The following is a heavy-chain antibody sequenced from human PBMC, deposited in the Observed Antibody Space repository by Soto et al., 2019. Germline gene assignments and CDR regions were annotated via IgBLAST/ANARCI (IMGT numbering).Heavy chain of an antibody. CDR2: ISGRGGST. Sequence: EVQLLESGGGLVQPGGSLRLSCAASGFTFSSYAMSWVRQAPGKGLEWVSAISGRGGSTYYADSVKGRFTISRDNSKNTLYLQMNSLRAEDMAVYDCAKAPQDSYGYYYYSMDVWGKGTTVTVSS. V-gene: IGHV3-23*01. D-gene: IGHD5-18*01. J-gene: IGHJ6*03. CDR3: AKAPQDSYGYYYYSMDV. CDR1: GFTFSSYA.